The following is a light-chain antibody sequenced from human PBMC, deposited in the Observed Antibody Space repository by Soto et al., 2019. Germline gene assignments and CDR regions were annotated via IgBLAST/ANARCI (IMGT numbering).Light chain of an antibody. Sequence: QSVLTQPPSASGTPGQRVTISCSGSSSNIGINTVNWYQQLPGTAPKLLIYSNNQRPSGVPDRFSGSKSGTSVSLAISGLQSEDEADYYCAAWDDSLNGLVFGGGTKLTVL. CDR3: AAWDDSLNGLV. J-gene: IGLJ2*01. CDR2: SNN. V-gene: IGLV1-44*01. CDR1: SSNIGINT.